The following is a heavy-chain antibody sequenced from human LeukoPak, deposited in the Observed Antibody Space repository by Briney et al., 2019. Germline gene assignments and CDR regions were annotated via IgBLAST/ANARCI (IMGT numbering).Heavy chain of an antibody. CDR2: MNPSGST. CDR1: GGSFSGYY. V-gene: IGHV4-34*01. Sequence: SETLSLTCAGYGGSFSGYYWTWIRQTPAKGLEWIGEMNPSGSTNYNPSLQSRVTISVDTSKNQFSLELSSVTAADTAVYYCARGRQDVTMIVVVMTAVSYYLDVWGKGTTVTVS. J-gene: IGHJ6*03. D-gene: IGHD3-22*01. CDR3: ARGRQDVTMIVVVMTAVSYYLDV.